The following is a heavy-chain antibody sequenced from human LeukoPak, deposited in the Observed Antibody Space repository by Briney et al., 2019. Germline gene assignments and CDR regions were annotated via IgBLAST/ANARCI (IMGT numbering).Heavy chain of an antibody. Sequence: GESLKISCKTSGYSFSDFWIGWVRQRPGKGLEWMGIIYPADSDTRYSPSFEGQVVISADKSITTAYLQWGSLRASDTAMYYCAVANEEARCLDYCGQGTLVTVS. CDR2: IYPADSDT. CDR1: GYSFSDFW. D-gene: IGHD1-1*01. CDR3: AVANEEARCLDY. V-gene: IGHV5-51*01. J-gene: IGHJ4*02.